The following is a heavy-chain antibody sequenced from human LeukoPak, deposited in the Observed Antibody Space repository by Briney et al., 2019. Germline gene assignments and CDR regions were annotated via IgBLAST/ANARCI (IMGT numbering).Heavy chain of an antibody. CDR1: GFTFSSYG. CDR2: IRYDGSNK. V-gene: IGHV3-30*02. CDR3: AKDRGYDILTGYLFDY. D-gene: IGHD3-9*01. J-gene: IGHJ4*02. Sequence: GGSLRLSCAASGFTFSSYGMHWVRQAPGKGLEWVAFIRYDGSNKYYADSVKGRFTISRDNSKNTLYLQMNSLRAEDTAVYYCAKDRGYDILTGYLFDYWGQGTLVTVSS.